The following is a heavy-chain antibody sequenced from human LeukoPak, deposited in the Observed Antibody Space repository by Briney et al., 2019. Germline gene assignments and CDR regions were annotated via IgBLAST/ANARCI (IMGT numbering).Heavy chain of an antibody. CDR1: GDSVSSNSAA. Sequence: SQTPSLTCAISGDSVSSNSAAWNWIRQSPSRGLEWLGRTYYRSKGYNDYAVSLKSRININPDKCKNQFSLQLKSVTPKDTAVYYCARVSSYGSGSIYSTFYYGMDVWGKGTTVTVSS. CDR2: TYYRSKGYN. V-gene: IGHV6-1*01. J-gene: IGHJ6*04. CDR3: ARVSSYGSGSIYSTFYYGMDV. D-gene: IGHD3-10*01.